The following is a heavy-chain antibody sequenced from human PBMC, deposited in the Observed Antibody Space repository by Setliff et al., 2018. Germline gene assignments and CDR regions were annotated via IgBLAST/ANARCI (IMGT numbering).Heavy chain of an antibody. V-gene: IGHV4-4*07. D-gene: IGHD5-18*01. J-gene: IGHJ6*03. CDR2: IYTSVSP. Sequence: SETLSLTCTVSARSISRYYCSWIRQPAGSGLEWIGRIYTSVSPNYNSSPKSRVTMSVDTSKNQFSLKLSSVTAADPAVYYCARDRRGYSYGSLGYYYYYMDVWGKGTTVTVSS. CDR3: ARDRRGYSYGSLGYYYYYMDV. CDR1: ARSISRYY.